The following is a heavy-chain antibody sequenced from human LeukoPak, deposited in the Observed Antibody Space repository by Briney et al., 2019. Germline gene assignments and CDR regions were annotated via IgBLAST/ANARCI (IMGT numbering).Heavy chain of an antibody. CDR1: GGSISSGSYY. CDR2: IYTSGST. CDR3: ARWDSDYYFDY. Sequence: SETLSLTCTVSGGSISSGSYYWSWIRQPAGKGLEWIGRIYTSGSTNYNPSLKGRVTISVDTSKNQFSLKLSSVTAADTAVYYCARWDSDYYFDYWGQGTLVTVSS. D-gene: IGHD1-26*01. J-gene: IGHJ4*02. V-gene: IGHV4-61*02.